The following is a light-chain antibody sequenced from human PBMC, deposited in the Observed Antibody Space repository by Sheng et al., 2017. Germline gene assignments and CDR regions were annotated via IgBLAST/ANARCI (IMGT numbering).Light chain of an antibody. CDR3: QMYGSSIS. CDR1: QSVSNKY. J-gene: IGKJ4*01. Sequence: EIVLTQSPGTLSLSPGERATLSCRASQSVSNKYLAWYQQKPGQAPRLLIYGASSRATGIPDRFSGSGSGTDFTLTISRLEPEDFAVYYCQMYGSSISFGGGTKVEI. CDR2: GAS. V-gene: IGKV3-20*01.